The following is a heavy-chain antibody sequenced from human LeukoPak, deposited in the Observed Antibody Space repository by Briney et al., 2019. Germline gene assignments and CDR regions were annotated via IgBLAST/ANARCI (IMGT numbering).Heavy chain of an antibody. CDR3: ARNKIAELDY. D-gene: IGHD6-13*01. J-gene: IGHJ4*02. CDR1: GGTFSSYA. CDR2: INPNSGGT. V-gene: IGHV1-2*02. Sequence: ASVKVSCKASGGTFSSYAISWVRQAPGQGLEWMGWINPNSGGTNYAQKFQGRVTMTRDTSISTAYMELSRLRSDDTAVYYCARNKIAELDYWGQGTLVTVSS.